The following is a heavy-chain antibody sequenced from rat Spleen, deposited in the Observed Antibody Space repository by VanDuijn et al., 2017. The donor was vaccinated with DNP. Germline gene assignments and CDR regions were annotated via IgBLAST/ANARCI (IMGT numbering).Heavy chain of an antibody. J-gene: IGHJ4*01. Sequence: EVQLVESGGGLVQPGRSIKLSCATSGFTFSNYYMAWVRQAQSTGLEWVASISTGRGTTYYRDSVTGRFTISRDNTKNTQYLQMDSLRSEDTAIYYCARKNYYYSGDSLDVWGQGTSVTVSS. V-gene: IGHV5-25*01. D-gene: IGHD1-1*01. CDR3: ARKNYYYSGDSLDV. CDR1: GFTFSNYY. CDR2: ISTGRGTT.